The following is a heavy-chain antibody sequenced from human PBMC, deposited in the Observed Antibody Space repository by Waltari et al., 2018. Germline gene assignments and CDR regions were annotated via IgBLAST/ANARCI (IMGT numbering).Heavy chain of an antibody. CDR3: AKDRDGSSLTLYYFDH. V-gene: IGHV3-23*01. J-gene: IGHJ4*02. D-gene: IGHD1-26*01. Sequence: EVQLLESGGGLVQPGGSLRLSCVASGFTFSSYGMSGVRQGAGKGLEWVSSVSGSGYTTDYADSVKGRFTISRDNSKNTFYLQMNSLRVDDTAVYYCAKDRDGSSLTLYYFDHWSQGALVTVSS. CDR2: VSGSGYTT. CDR1: GFTFSSYG.